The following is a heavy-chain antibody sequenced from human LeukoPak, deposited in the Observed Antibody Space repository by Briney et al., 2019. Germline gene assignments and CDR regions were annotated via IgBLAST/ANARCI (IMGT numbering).Heavy chain of an antibody. CDR2: IIPILGIA. D-gene: IGHD1-26*01. V-gene: IGHV1-69*04. J-gene: IGHJ4*02. CDR3: ARDLGVGATYFDY. Sequence: SVKVSCKASGGTFRSYTISWVRQAPGQGLEWMGRIIPILGIANYAQKFQGRVTITADKSTSTAYMELSSLRSEDTAVYYCARDLGVGATYFDYWGQGTLVTVS. CDR1: GGTFRSYT.